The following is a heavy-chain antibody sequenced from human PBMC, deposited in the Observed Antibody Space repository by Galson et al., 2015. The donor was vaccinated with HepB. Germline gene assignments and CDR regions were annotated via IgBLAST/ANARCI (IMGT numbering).Heavy chain of an antibody. CDR3: ARSGVTANGWFREGYYYGMDV. V-gene: IGHV1-2*02. CDR1: GYTFTGYY. D-gene: IGHD3-10*01. Sequence: SVKVSCKASGYTFTGYYMHWVRQAPGQGLEWMGWINPNSGGTNYAQKFQGRVTMTRDTSISTAYMELSRLRSDDTAVYYCARSGVTANGWFREGYYYGMDVWGQGTTVTVSS. J-gene: IGHJ6*02. CDR2: INPNSGGT.